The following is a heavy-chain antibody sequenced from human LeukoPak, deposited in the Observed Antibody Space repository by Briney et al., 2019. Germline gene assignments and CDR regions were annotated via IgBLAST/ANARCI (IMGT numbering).Heavy chain of an antibody. J-gene: IGHJ3*02. D-gene: IGHD3-10*01. V-gene: IGHV3-21*01. Sequence: GGSLRLSCAASGFTFSSYSMNWVCQAPGKGLEWVSSISSSSSYIYYADSVKGRFTISRDNAKNTLYLQMNSLRAEDTAVYYCARGRMVRGVIKDDAFDIWGQGTMVTVSS. CDR3: ARGRMVRGVIKDDAFDI. CDR1: GFTFSSYS. CDR2: ISSSSSYI.